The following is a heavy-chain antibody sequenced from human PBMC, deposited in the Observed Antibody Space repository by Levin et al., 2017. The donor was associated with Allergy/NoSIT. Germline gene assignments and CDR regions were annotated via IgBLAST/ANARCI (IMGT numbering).Heavy chain of an antibody. CDR3: ARVRGEGDNYGDNFGMDV. CDR2: VNPSGGNP. J-gene: IGHJ6*02. Sequence: PGGSLRLSCKASGYRFSSYYVHWVRQAPGQGLEWMGVVNPSGGNPSYAQKFQGRVTMTRDTSTTTVYMELSSLRSEDTAVYYCARVRGEGDNYGDNFGMDVWGQGTTVSVSS. D-gene: IGHD2-21*02. CDR1: GYRFSSYY. V-gene: IGHV1-46*01.